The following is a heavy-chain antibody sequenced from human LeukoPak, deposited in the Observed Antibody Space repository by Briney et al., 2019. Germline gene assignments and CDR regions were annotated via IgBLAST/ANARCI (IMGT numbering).Heavy chain of an antibody. Sequence: AGGSLRLSCAASGFTFSSYAMHWVRQAPGKGLEWVAVISYDGSNKYYADSVKGRFTISRDNSKNTLYLQMNSLRAEDTAVYYCARERIYSYGFDYWGQGTLVTVSS. CDR1: GFTFSSYA. V-gene: IGHV3-30*04. CDR2: ISYDGSNK. J-gene: IGHJ4*02. D-gene: IGHD5-18*01. CDR3: ARERIYSYGFDY.